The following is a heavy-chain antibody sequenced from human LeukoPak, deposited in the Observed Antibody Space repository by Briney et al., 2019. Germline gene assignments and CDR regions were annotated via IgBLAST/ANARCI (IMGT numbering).Heavy chain of an antibody. CDR3: ARDRRFCSSFDCPWEPFDY. Sequence: GGSLRLSCAASGFTFSSYAMSWVRQAPGKGLEWVSAISGSGGNTYYADSVKGRFTISRDSSKNMLYLQMNSLRAEDTAVYYCARDRRFCSSFDCPWEPFDYWGQGTLVTVSS. CDR1: GFTFSSYA. V-gene: IGHV3-23*01. D-gene: IGHD2-2*01. CDR2: ISGSGGNT. J-gene: IGHJ4*02.